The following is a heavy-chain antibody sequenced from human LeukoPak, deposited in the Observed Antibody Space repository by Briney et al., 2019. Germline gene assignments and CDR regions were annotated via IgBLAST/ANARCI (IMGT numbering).Heavy chain of an antibody. J-gene: IGHJ3*02. V-gene: IGHV1-46*01. D-gene: IGHD2/OR15-2a*01. CDR3: ARETPTWAFDI. Sequence: ASVKVSSKASVYTFTSYGIIGVRQAPGQGLEGMGIINPSGCRTSSAQKFQGRVTMTRDTSTSPVYMELSSLRSEDRVVYYCARETPTWAFDISGEGTLVTLS. CDR1: VYTFTSYG. CDR2: INPSGCRT.